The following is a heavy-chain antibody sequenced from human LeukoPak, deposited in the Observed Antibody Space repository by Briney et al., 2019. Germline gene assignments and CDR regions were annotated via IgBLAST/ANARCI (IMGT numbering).Heavy chain of an antibody. D-gene: IGHD3-10*01. CDR3: ARFSAPNSMVRGAPFDP. Sequence: SETLSLTCAVYGGSFSGYYWSWIRQPPGKGLEWIGEINHSGSTNYNPSLKSRVTISVDTSKNQFSLKLSSVTAADTAVYYCARFSAPNSMVRGAPFDPWGQGTLVTVSS. CDR2: INHSGST. J-gene: IGHJ5*02. CDR1: GGSFSGYY. V-gene: IGHV4-34*01.